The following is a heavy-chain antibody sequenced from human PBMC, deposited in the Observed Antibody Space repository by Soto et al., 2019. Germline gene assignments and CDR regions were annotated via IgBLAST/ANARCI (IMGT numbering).Heavy chain of an antibody. CDR1: GGTFSSYA. Sequence: QVQLVQSGAEVKKPGSSVKVSCKASGGTFSSYAISWVRQAPGQGLEWMGGIIPIFGTANYAQKFQGRVTITADESTSTAYMELSSLRSEDTAVYYCARRPEPTGSYYYYGMDVWGQGTTVTVSS. V-gene: IGHV1-69*01. J-gene: IGHJ6*02. D-gene: IGHD1-1*01. CDR2: IIPIFGTA. CDR3: ARRPEPTGSYYYYGMDV.